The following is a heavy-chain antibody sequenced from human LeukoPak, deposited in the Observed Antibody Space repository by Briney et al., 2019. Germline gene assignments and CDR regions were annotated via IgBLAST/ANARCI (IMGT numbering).Heavy chain of an antibody. Sequence: ASVKVSCKASGYTFTSYDINWVRQATGQGLEWMGWMNPNSGNTGYAQKFQGRVTMTRNTSISTAYMELGSLRSEDTAVYYCARGQRSLYYYYYMDVWGKGTTVTVSS. CDR3: ARGQRSLYYYYYMDV. CDR2: MNPNSGNT. V-gene: IGHV1-8*01. CDR1: GYTFTSYD. J-gene: IGHJ6*03.